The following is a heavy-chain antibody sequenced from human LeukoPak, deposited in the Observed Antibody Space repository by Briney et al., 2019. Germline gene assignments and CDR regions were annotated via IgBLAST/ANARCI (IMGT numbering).Heavy chain of an antibody. CDR1: GGSISGDY. CDR2: INYDGST. D-gene: IGHD3/OR15-3a*01. Sequence: SETLSLTCTVSGGSISGDYWSWIRQPPGKGLEWIGYINYDGSTNYNRSVKRRVTMSVDTSRNQFTLKLTSVTAADTAVYYCARDFISGLSESHSHLDPWGQGTLVTVSS. CDR3: ARDFISGLSESHSHLDP. J-gene: IGHJ5*02. V-gene: IGHV4-59*01.